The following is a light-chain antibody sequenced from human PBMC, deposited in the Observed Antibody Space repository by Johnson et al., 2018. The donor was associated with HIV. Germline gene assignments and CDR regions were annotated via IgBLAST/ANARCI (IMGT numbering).Light chain of an antibody. Sequence: QSVLTQPPSVSAAPGQKVAISCSGSSSNIGNNYVSWYQQLPGTAPKLLIYENNKLPSGIPDRFSASKSGTSATLGITGLQTGDEADYYCGTWDSSLSAYVFGTGTKVTVL. CDR3: GTWDSSLSAYV. V-gene: IGLV1-51*02. CDR2: ENN. CDR1: SSNIGNNY. J-gene: IGLJ1*01.